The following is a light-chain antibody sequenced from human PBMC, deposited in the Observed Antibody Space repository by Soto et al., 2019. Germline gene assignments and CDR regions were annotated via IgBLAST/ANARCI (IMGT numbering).Light chain of an antibody. CDR3: AAWDDSLSVWV. Sequence: QSVLTQPPSASGTPGQRVTISCSGSSSNIGSNYVYWYQQLPGTAPKLLIYRNNQRPSGVPDRFSSSKSGTSASLAISGLRSEDEADYYCAAWDDSLSVWVFGGGTKVTVL. V-gene: IGLV1-47*01. J-gene: IGLJ3*02. CDR1: SSNIGSNY. CDR2: RNN.